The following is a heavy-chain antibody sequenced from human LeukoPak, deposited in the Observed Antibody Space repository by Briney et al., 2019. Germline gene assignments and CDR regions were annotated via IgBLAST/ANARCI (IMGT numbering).Heavy chain of an antibody. V-gene: IGHV4-4*07. J-gene: IGHJ4*02. Sequence: SETLSLTCTVSGGSISGYYWSWIRQPAGQGLEWIGRIYSGGSTNQNPSLKSRVTMSVDTSKNQFSLRLSSVTAADTAVYYCATRIGGGSSYYFDYWGQGTLVTVSS. CDR1: GGSISGYY. CDR3: ATRIGGGSSYYFDY. D-gene: IGHD6-6*01. CDR2: IYSGGST.